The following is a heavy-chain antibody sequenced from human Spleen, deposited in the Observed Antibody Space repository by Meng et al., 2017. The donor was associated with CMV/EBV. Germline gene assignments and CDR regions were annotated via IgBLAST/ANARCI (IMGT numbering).Heavy chain of an antibody. D-gene: IGHD5-18*01. V-gene: IGHV4-34*01. CDR1: GGSFSGYY. CDR2: INHSGRT. Sequence: SETLSLTCAVYGGSFSGYYWSGIRQPPGRGWEWIGEINHSGRTNYNPSLKLRVTISVYPSKNQFSLMLTSVTAADTAVYSCAREGYNYGSSFDYWGQGTLVTVSS. CDR3: AREGYNYGSSFDY. J-gene: IGHJ4*02.